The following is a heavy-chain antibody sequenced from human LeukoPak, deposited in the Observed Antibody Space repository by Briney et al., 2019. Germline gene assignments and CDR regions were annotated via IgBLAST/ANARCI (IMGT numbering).Heavy chain of an antibody. V-gene: IGHV3-11*06. CDR1: GFTFSDYY. CDR3: ARLGSIAAAGTPDY. Sequence: GGSLRLSCAASGFTFSDYYMSWIRQAPGKGLEWVSYISSSSTYTTYADSVKGRLTISRDNAKNSLYLQMNSLRGEDTAVYYCARLGSIAAAGTPDYWGQGTLVTVSS. CDR2: ISSSSTYT. D-gene: IGHD6-13*01. J-gene: IGHJ4*02.